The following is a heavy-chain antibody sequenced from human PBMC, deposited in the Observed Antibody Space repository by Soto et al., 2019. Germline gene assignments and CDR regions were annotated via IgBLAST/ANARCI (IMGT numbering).Heavy chain of an antibody. CDR1: GGSISSSSYY. D-gene: IGHD7-27*01. V-gene: IGHV4-39*01. CDR3: ARQNGGFGYYFDY. J-gene: IGHJ4*02. CDR2: IYHSGST. Sequence: QLQLQESGPGLVKPSETLSLTCTVSGGSISSSSYYWGWIRQPPGKELEGIGAIYHSGSTYYHPSLKSRVTISVDTSKNQFSLRLTSLTAADTAVYFCARQNGGFGYYFDYWGQGTLVTVSS.